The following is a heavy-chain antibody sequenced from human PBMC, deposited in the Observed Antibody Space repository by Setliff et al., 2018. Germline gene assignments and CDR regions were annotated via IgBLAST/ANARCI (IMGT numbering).Heavy chain of an antibody. CDR2: VYYSGTA. D-gene: IGHD3-3*01. CDR3: ARMSGFQYMDV. V-gene: IGHV4-59*08. J-gene: IGHJ6*03. CDR1: GGSLGTYY. Sequence: PSETLSLTCTVSGGSLGTYYWTLIRQPPGKGLEWIASVYYSGTAYYSPSLKSRVTMSVDTSKNQFSLKLRSVTAADTAVYYWARMSGFQYMDVWGKGTTVTVS.